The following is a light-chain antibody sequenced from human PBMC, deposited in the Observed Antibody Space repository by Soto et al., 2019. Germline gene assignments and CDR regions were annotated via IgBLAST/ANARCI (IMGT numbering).Light chain of an antibody. V-gene: IGKV3-20*01. CDR3: QQYGSSPYT. Sequence: EIVLTQSPGTPSLSPGETATLSCRASQSVSSSYLAGYQQKPGQAPSLLIYGPSSRPTGIPDRFSGSGSGTDCTLTISRLEPEDFAVSYCQQYGSSPYTFGQGTTLEIK. CDR1: QSVSSSY. J-gene: IGKJ2*01. CDR2: GPS.